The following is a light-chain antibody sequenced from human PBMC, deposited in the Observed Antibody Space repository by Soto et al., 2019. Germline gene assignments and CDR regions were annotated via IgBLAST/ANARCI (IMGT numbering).Light chain of an antibody. Sequence: IQLTQSPSSLSASVGDRVTITCRASQAISNYLAWYQREPGKAPKLLIYTASTLQSGVPSRFSGSGSGTYFTLTISSLQPEDFASYYCQQLNSYPLTFGGGTKVEIK. V-gene: IGKV1-9*01. CDR2: TAS. CDR1: QAISNY. CDR3: QQLNSYPLT. J-gene: IGKJ4*01.